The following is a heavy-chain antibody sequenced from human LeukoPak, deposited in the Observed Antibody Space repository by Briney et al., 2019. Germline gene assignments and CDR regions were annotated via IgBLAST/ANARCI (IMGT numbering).Heavy chain of an antibody. D-gene: IGHD2-21*02. CDR2: INTDGRST. CDR1: GFTFSSYW. J-gene: IGHJ4*02. CDR3: ARKATYCGGDCQIDY. V-gene: IGHV3-74*01. Sequence: GGSLRLSCAASGFTFSSYWMHWVRQTPGKGLVWVSRINTDGRSTSHADSVKGRFTISRDNAKNTLYLQMNSLRAEDTAVYYCARKATYCGGDCQIDYWGQGTLVTVSS.